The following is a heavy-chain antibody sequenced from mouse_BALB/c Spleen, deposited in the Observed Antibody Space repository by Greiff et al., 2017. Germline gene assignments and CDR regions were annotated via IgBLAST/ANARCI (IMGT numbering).Heavy chain of an antibody. CDR2: IDPANGNT. CDR1: GFNIKDTY. V-gene: IGHV14-3*02. Sequence: EVQLQQSGAELVKPGASVKLSCTASGFNIKDTYMHWVKQRPEQGLEWIGRIDPANGNTKYDPKFQGKATITADTSSNTAYLQLSSLTSEDTAVYYCARLYYDYDGAMDYWGQGTSVTVSS. CDR3: ARLYYDYDGAMDY. D-gene: IGHD2-4*01. J-gene: IGHJ4*01.